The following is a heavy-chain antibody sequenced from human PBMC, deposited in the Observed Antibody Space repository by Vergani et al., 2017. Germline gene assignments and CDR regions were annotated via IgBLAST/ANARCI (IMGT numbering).Heavy chain of an antibody. J-gene: IGHJ4*02. CDR3: TALYPYCGGDCYS. D-gene: IGHD2-21*02. Sequence: EVQLVESGGGLVKPGGSLRLSCAASGFTFSNDWMSWVRQAPGKGLEWVGRIKSKTDGGTKDYAAPGKGRFTISRDDSKNTLYLQMNSLTTEDTAVYYCTALYPYCGGDCYSWGQGTLVTVS. CDR1: GFTFSNDW. V-gene: IGHV3-15*01. CDR2: IKSKTDGGTK.